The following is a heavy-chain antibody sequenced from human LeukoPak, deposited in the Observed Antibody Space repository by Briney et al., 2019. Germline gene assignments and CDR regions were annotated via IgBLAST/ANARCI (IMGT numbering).Heavy chain of an antibody. J-gene: IGHJ3*02. V-gene: IGHV1-46*01. Sequence: ASVKVSCKASGYTFTSYYMHWARQAPGQGLEWMGIINPSGGSTSYAQKFQGRVTMTRDTSTSTVYMELSSLRSEDTAVYYCARGNPIAVAVHDAFDIWGQGTMVTVSS. CDR2: INPSGGST. CDR3: ARGNPIAVAVHDAFDI. CDR1: GYTFTSYY. D-gene: IGHD6-19*01.